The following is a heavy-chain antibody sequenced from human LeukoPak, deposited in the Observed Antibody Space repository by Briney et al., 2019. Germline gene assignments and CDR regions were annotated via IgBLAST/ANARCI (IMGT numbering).Heavy chain of an antibody. CDR3: AKDYPLWGGDRFDY. CDR1: GFTFNNAW. CDR2: IKGKTDAGTT. V-gene: IGHV3-15*01. J-gene: IGHJ4*02. Sequence: GGSLRLSCAASGFTFNNAWMSWVRQAPGKGLEWVGRIKGKTDAGTTDHAAPVKGRFTISRDDSKNTLYLQMNSLKTEDTAVYYCAKDYPLWGGDRFDYWGQGTLVTVSS. D-gene: IGHD4-17*01.